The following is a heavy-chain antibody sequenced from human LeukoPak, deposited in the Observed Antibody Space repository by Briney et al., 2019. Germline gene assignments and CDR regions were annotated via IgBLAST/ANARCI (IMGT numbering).Heavy chain of an antibody. Sequence: SGTLSLTCTVSGASISDYYWSWIRQPPGKGLEWIGFGHYTGSSNYNPSLKRRVTTSVDTSKSQFSLKLISETAADTAVYYCARHDNRGYYSLHYWGQGALVTVSS. CDR1: GASISDYY. J-gene: IGHJ4*02. V-gene: IGHV4-59*08. D-gene: IGHD3-22*01. CDR3: ARHDNRGYYSLHY. CDR2: GHYTGSS.